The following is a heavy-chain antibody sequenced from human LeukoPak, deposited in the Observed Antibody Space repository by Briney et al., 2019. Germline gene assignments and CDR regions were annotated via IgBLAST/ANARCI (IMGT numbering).Heavy chain of an antibody. J-gene: IGHJ4*02. CDR3: ARVRDYYASSDYSDY. D-gene: IGHD3-22*01. Sequence: ASMKVSCKTSGYTFTSYYVSWVRQAPGQGLEWMGWISGYNAKTKYVQKFQSRITMTIDTSTTTAYMELRSLTSDDTAVYYCARVRDYYASSDYSDYWGQGTLVTVSS. CDR1: GYTFTSYY. CDR2: ISGYNAKT. V-gene: IGHV1-18*04.